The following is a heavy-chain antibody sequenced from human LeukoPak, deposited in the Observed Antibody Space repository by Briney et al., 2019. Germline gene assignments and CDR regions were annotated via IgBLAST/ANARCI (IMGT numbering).Heavy chain of an antibody. CDR1: GYTFTRYF. V-gene: IGHV1-46*01. J-gene: IGHJ3*02. CDR3: ARDFSSYGINNDAFDI. D-gene: IGHD5-18*01. CDR2: INPSGGST. Sequence: ASVKVSCKASGYTFTRYFMHWVRQAPGQGLEWMGIINPSGGSTSYAQKFQGRVTMTRDMSTSTVYMELSSLRSEDTAVYYCARDFSSYGINNDAFDIWGQGTMVTVSS.